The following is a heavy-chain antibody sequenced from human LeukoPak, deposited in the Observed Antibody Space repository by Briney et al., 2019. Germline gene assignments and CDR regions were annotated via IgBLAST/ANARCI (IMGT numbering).Heavy chain of an antibody. Sequence: GRSLRLSCAASGFTFSSYVMHWVRQAPGKGLEWVAVISYDGSDKYYADSVKGRFTISRDNSKNTLFLQMNSLRAEDTAVYFCARDVGGGDTFDYWGQGTLVTVSS. D-gene: IGHD2-21*02. J-gene: IGHJ4*02. V-gene: IGHV3-30*04. CDR2: ISYDGSDK. CDR1: GFTFSSYV. CDR3: ARDVGGGDTFDY.